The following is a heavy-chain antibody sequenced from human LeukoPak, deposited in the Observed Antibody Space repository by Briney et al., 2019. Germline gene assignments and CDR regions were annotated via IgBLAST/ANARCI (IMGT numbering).Heavy chain of an antibody. J-gene: IGHJ4*02. CDR3: ARASSSWSIDY. CDR2: INHSGST. V-gene: IGHV4-34*01. D-gene: IGHD6-13*01. CDR1: GGSFSGYY. Sequence: KPSETLSLTCAVYGGSFSGYYWGWIRQPPGKGLEWIGEINHSGSTNYNPSLKSRVTISVDTSKNQFSLKLSSVTAADTAVYYCARASSSWSIDYWGQGTLVTVSS.